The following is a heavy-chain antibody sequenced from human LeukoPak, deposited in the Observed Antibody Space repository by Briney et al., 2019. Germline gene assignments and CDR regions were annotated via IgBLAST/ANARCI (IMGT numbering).Heavy chain of an antibody. Sequence: SETLSLTCTVSGGSISSSSHYWGWIRQPPGKGLEWIGSIYYSGSTYYNPSLKSRVTISVDTSKNQFSLKLSSVTAADTAVYYCARHGLHQAFDYWGQGTLVTVSS. J-gene: IGHJ4*02. CDR1: GGSISSSSHY. CDR2: IYYSGST. CDR3: ARHGLHQAFDY. V-gene: IGHV4-39*01. D-gene: IGHD5/OR15-5a*01.